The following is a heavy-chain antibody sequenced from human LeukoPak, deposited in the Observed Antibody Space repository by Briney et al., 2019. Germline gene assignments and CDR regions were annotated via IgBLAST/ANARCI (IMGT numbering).Heavy chain of an antibody. Sequence: GGSLRLSCAASGFTVSSNYMSWVRQAPGKGLEWVSVIYSGGSTYYADSVKCRFTISRDNSKNTLYLQMNRLRAEDTAVYYCATSGENSSGWFAAAFDIWGQGTMVTVSS. D-gene: IGHD6-19*01. CDR3: ATSGENSSGWFAAAFDI. CDR2: IYSGGST. V-gene: IGHV3-53*01. CDR1: GFTVSSNY. J-gene: IGHJ3*02.